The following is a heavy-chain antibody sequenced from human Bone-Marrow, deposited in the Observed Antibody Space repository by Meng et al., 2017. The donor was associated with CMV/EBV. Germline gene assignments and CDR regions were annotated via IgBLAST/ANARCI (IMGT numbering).Heavy chain of an antibody. Sequence: SETLSLTCAVYGGSFSGYYWSWIRQPPGKGLEWIGEINHSGSTNYNPSLKSRVTISVDTSKNQFSLKLSPVTAADTAVYYCARRITMVRGFDRFDYWGQGTLVTVSS. CDR1: GGSFSGYY. V-gene: IGHV4-34*01. D-gene: IGHD3-10*01. CDR3: ARRITMVRGFDRFDY. J-gene: IGHJ4*02. CDR2: INHSGST.